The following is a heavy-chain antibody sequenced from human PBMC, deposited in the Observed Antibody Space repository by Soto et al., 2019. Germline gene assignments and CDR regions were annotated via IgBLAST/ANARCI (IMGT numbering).Heavy chain of an antibody. D-gene: IGHD2-8*01. CDR1: GGSISGSY. J-gene: IGHJ4*02. Sequence: QVQLQESGPGLVKPSETLSLTCSVSGGSISGSYWSWIRQSPGKGLELLGYVYYTGSTNYSPSLRNRVRISVDTSKNKFSLRLTSVTAADTAVSFCARSVAVHGPHIDYWGQGTQVTVSS. V-gene: IGHV4-59*01. CDR3: ARSVAVHGPHIDY. CDR2: VYYTGST.